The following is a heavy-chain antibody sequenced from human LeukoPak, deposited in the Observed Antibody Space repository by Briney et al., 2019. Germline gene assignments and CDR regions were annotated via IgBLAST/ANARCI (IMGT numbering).Heavy chain of an antibody. V-gene: IGHV3-21*01. CDR1: GFTFSSYS. CDR2: ISSSSYI. CDR3: ARDCYGSGSYDRFDY. D-gene: IGHD3-10*01. J-gene: IGHJ4*02. Sequence: GGSLRLSCAASGFTFSSYSMNWVRQAPGKGLEWVSSISSSSYIYYADSVKGRFTISRDNAKNSLYLQMNSLRAEDTAVYYCARDCYGSGSYDRFDYWGQGTLVTVSS.